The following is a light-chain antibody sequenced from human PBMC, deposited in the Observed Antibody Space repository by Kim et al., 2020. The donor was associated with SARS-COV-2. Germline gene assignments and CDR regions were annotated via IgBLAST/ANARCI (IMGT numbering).Light chain of an antibody. CDR3: QQSYSTPYT. CDR2: VAS. Sequence: DIQLTQPSSLSASVGDRVTITCRTSHDIKRYLNWYQQRPGKAPDLLIYVASGLHSGVPSRFSGSGSGTDFSLTIDNLQPEDFATYYCQQSYSTPYTFGQGTKLEI. J-gene: IGKJ2*01. CDR1: HDIKRY. V-gene: IGKV1-39*01.